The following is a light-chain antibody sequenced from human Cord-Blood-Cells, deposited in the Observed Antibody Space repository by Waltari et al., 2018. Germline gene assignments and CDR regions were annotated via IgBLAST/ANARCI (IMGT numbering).Light chain of an antibody. V-gene: IGKV3-15*01. CDR2: VAS. Sequence: EIVMTQSPATLSVSPGERATLSCRSSQSVSSNLAWYQQKPGQAPRLLIYVASTRATGIPAGFSGIGSGTEFTLTISSLHSEDFAVYYCQQYNNWPPYTFGQGTKLEIK. J-gene: IGKJ2*01. CDR3: QQYNNWPPYT. CDR1: QSVSSN.